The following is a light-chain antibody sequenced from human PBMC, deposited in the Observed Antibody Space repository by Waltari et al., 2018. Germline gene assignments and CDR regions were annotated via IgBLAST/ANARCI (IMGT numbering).Light chain of an antibody. V-gene: IGKV1-5*03. CDR1: QNINRW. Sequence: DTQLTQFPPTLSAPLGDRVTTTCRASQNINRWLAWYQQKPGKAPRLLIYKTSSLENGVPSRFSGGGSGTEFTLTISSLQPDDIATYYCQQYNTILFTFGRGTTVDFK. CDR2: KTS. CDR3: QQYNTILFT. J-gene: IGKJ3*01.